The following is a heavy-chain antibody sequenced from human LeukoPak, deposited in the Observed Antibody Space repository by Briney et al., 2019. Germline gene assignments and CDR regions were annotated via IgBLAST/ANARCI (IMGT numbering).Heavy chain of an antibody. CDR3: VRQDIGSYLGGY. D-gene: IGHD1-26*01. Sequence: GGSLRLSCAASGFTFSSYTMNWVRQAPGKGLEWVSAISKSSTYIHYADSVKGRFTVSRDNAKNSLFLQMNSLRVEDTAVYYCVRQDIGSYLGGYWGQGTLVTVSS. J-gene: IGHJ4*02. CDR2: ISKSSTYI. CDR1: GFTFSSYT. V-gene: IGHV3-21*01.